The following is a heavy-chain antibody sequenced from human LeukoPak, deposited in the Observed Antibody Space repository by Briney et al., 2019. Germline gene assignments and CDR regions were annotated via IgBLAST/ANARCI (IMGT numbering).Heavy chain of an antibody. CDR3: AKRGVVIRVILVGFHKEAYYFDS. J-gene: IGHJ4*02. Sequence: GGSLRLSCAVSGITLSNYGMSWVRQAPGKGLEWVAGISGSGGSTNYADSVKGRFTISRDNPKNTLYLHMNSLRDEDTAVYFCAKRGVVIRVILVGFHKEAYYFDSWGQGALVTVSS. CDR2: ISGSGGST. CDR1: GITLSNYG. D-gene: IGHD3-10*01. V-gene: IGHV3-23*01.